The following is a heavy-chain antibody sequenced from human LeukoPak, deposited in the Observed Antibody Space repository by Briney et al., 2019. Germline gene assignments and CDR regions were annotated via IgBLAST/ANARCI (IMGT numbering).Heavy chain of an antibody. CDR2: FGPEDGET. CDR3: ASYYSRSRTPPYYFDY. D-gene: IGHD2-21*01. V-gene: IGHV1-24*01. CDR1: GYTLTELS. J-gene: IGHJ4*02. Sequence: ASVKVSCKVSGYTLTELSMHWVRQAPGKGLEWMGGFGPEDGETIYAQKFQGRVTMTEDTSTDTAYMELSSLRSEDTAVYYCASYYSRSRTPPYYFDYWGQGTLVTVSS.